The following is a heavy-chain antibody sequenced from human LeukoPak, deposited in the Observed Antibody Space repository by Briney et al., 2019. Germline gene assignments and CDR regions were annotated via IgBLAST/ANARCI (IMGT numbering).Heavy chain of an antibody. CDR3: AREVYYYDSSGYFDY. CDR2: ISAYNGNT. CDR1: GYTFTSYG. J-gene: IGHJ4*02. V-gene: IGHV1-18*01. D-gene: IGHD3-22*01. Sequence: ASVKVSCKASGYTFTSYGISWVRQAPGQGLEWMGWISAYNGNTNYAQKLQGRVTMTTDTSTSTAYMELRSLRSDDTAVYYCAREVYYYDSSGYFDYWGQGTLVTVSS.